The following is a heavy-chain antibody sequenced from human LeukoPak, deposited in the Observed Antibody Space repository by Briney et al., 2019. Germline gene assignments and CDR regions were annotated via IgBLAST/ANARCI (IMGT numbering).Heavy chain of an antibody. CDR3: AKDGMDIGSSLDY. J-gene: IGHJ4*02. CDR1: GFTFSSYG. D-gene: IGHD2-2*03. Sequence: LSGGSLRLSCAASGFTFSSYGMHWVRQAPGKGLEWVAVISYDGSNKYYADSVKGRFTISRDNSKNTLYLQMNSLRAEDTAVYYCAKDGMDIGSSLDYWGQGTLVTVSS. CDR2: ISYDGSNK. V-gene: IGHV3-30*18.